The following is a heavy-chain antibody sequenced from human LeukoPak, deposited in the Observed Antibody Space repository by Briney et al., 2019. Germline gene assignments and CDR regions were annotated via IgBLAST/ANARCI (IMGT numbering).Heavy chain of an antibody. D-gene: IGHD3-10*01. J-gene: IGHJ6*02. CDR3: AGGYGSGMLIYYYYYGMDV. CDR2: MNPNSGNT. Sequence: ASVKVSCKASGYTFTSYDINWVRQATGQGLEWMGWMNPNSGNTGYAQKFQGRVTMTRNISISTAYMELSSLRSEDTAVYYCAGGYGSGMLIYYYYYGMDVWGQGTTVTVSS. V-gene: IGHV1-8*01. CDR1: GYTFTSYD.